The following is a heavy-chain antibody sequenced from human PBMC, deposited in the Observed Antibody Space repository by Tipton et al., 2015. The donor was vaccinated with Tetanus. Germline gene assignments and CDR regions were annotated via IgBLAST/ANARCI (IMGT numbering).Heavy chain of an antibody. Sequence: SLRLSCTASGFTFSTSTMHWVRQAPGKGLEWVSSISITSTTIHYGDSVKGRFTVSRDNDNKSLFLQMNSLRAEDTAVYYCARDGGWDRYDYWGQGTLVTVSS. CDR3: ARDGGWDRYDY. CDR1: GFTFSTST. V-gene: IGHV3-21*01. J-gene: IGHJ4*02. CDR2: ISITSTTI. D-gene: IGHD6-19*01.